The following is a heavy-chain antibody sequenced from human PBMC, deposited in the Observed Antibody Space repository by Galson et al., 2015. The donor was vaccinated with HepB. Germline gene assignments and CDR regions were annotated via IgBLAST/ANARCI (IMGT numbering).Heavy chain of an antibody. CDR1: GFTFSNAW. D-gene: IGHD4-17*01. CDR2: IKSKTDGGTT. J-gene: IGHJ6*02. CDR3: TTATVTKSSYYYYGMDV. Sequence: SLRLSCAASGFTFSNAWMSWVRQAPGKGLEWVGRIKSKTDGGTTDYAAPVKGRFTISRDDSKNTLYLQMNSLKTEDTAVYYCTTATVTKSSYYYYGMDVWGQGTTVTVSS. V-gene: IGHV3-15*01.